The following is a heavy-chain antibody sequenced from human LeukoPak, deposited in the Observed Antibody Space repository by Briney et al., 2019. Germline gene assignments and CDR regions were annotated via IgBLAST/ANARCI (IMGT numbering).Heavy chain of an antibody. J-gene: IGHJ6*03. Sequence: SETLSLTCTVSGDSINSGNHYWSWIRQPAGKGLEWIGRIYTRGNTNYNPSLKSRATISVDTSKNQFSPKLSSVTAADTAVYYCARDSEASGYYYCYYYYMDVWGKGTTVTVSS. CDR2: IYTRGNT. CDR1: GDSINSGNHY. D-gene: IGHD3-22*01. V-gene: IGHV4-61*02. CDR3: ARDSEASGYYYCYYYYMDV.